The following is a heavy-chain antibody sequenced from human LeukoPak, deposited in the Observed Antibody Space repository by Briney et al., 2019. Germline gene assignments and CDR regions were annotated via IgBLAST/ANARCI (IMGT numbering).Heavy chain of an antibody. J-gene: IGHJ4*02. D-gene: IGHD6-13*01. CDR2: INHSGST. CDR1: GGSFSGYY. CDR3: ARERAAGNPSHFDY. Sequence: PSETLSLTCAVYGGSFSGYYWSWIRQPPGKGLEWIGEINHSGSTNYNPSLKSRVTISLDTSKNQFSLKMNSMTAADTAVYYCARERAAGNPSHFDYWGQGSLVTVSS. V-gene: IGHV4-34*01.